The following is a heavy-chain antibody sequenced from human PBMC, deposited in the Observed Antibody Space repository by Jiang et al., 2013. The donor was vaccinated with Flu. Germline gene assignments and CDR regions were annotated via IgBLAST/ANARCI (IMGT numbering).Heavy chain of an antibody. V-gene: IGHV4-59*01. CDR1: GGSISGYY. D-gene: IGHD3-22*01. CDR2: IYYSGST. CDR3: ARLNRGDSSGILLVFDI. Sequence: PGLVKPSETLSLTCTVSGGSISGYYWTWIRQAPGTGLEWIGYIYYSGSTNYNPSLKSRVTISVDTSKNQFSLKLSSVTAADTAVYYCARLNRGDSSGILLVFDIWGQGTMVTVSS. J-gene: IGHJ3*02.